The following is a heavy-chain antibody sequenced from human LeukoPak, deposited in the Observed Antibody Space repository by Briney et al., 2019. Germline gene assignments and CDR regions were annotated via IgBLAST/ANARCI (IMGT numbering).Heavy chain of an antibody. CDR2: IIPIFGTA. D-gene: IGHD3-3*01. Sequence: SVKVSCKASGYTFTSYGISWVRQAPGQGLEWMGGIIPIFGTANYAQKFQGRVTITTDESTSTAYMELSSLRSEDTAVYYCARGYYDFWSGYYNAEYFQHWGQGTLVTVSS. CDR3: ARGYYDFWSGYYNAEYFQH. V-gene: IGHV1-69*05. CDR1: GYTFTSYG. J-gene: IGHJ1*01.